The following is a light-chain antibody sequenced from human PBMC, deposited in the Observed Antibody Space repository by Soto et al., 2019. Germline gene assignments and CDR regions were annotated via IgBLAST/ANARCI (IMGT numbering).Light chain of an antibody. J-gene: IGKJ1*01. CDR2: GAS. CDR3: QQHGTT. V-gene: IGKV3-20*01. Sequence: EIVMTKSPATLSVSQGERATLSCRASQSVSSNLAWHQQKPGQTPRLLVYGASSRATGIPDRFSGSGSGTDFTLTISRLEPEDSAVYYCQQHGTTFGQGTMVDI. CDR1: QSVSSN.